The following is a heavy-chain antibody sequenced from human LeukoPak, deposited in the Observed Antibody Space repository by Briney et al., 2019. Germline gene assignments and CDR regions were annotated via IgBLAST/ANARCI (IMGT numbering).Heavy chain of an antibody. J-gene: IGHJ4*02. Sequence: GGSLRLSCAASGFTFSGSAMHWVRQASGKGLEWVGRIRSKANSYATAYAASVKGRFTISRDDSKNTAYLQMNSLRAEDTAVYCCAKDVYGDYGGLDYWGQGTLVTVSS. CDR1: GFTFSGSA. CDR3: AKDVYGDYGGLDY. D-gene: IGHD4-17*01. V-gene: IGHV3-73*01. CDR2: IRSKANSYAT.